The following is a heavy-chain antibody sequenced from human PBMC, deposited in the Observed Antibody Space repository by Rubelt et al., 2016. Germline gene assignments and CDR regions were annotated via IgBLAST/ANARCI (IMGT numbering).Heavy chain of an antibody. CDR3: ARGRWDNWFDP. V-gene: IGHV4-61*05. J-gene: IGHJ5*02. Sequence: QLQLQESGPGLVKPSEILSLTCTVSGGSMSGSSHYWAWIRQPPGKGLDWIGYVHYSGTTNYNPSLKSRVTMSVDMSRNHFSLRLTSVTAADTAVYYCARGRWDNWFDPWGQGTLVTVSS. CDR2: VHYSGTT. D-gene: IGHD4-23*01. CDR1: GGSMSGSSHY.